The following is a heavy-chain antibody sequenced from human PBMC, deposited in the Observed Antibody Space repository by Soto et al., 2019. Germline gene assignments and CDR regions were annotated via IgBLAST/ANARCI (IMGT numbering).Heavy chain of an antibody. Sequence: SETLSLTCTVSGGSIGSSSYYWGWIRQSPGKGLEWIGNIYYSGNTFYNPSLKSRVTISVDTSKNQFYLHLSSVTAADTAIFYCASIAAPGPTHFDFWGQGTLVTVSS. CDR3: ASIAAPGPTHFDF. J-gene: IGHJ4*02. CDR2: IYYSGNT. D-gene: IGHD2-21*01. CDR1: GGSIGSSSYY. V-gene: IGHV4-39*01.